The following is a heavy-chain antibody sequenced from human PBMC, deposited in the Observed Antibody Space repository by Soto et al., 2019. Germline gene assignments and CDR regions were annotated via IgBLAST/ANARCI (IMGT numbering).Heavy chain of an antibody. D-gene: IGHD2-15*01. CDR3: ARNCSGGSCSDPSRSLLDY. Sequence: QVQLVQSGAEVKKPGSSVKVSCKASGGTFSSYAISWVRQAPGQGLEWMGGIIPIFGTANYAQKFQGRVTITADESTSTADMEVSSLRSEDTAVYYCARNCSGGSCSDPSRSLLDYWGKGTLVTVSS. CDR1: GGTFSSYA. V-gene: IGHV1-69*01. CDR2: IIPIFGTA. J-gene: IGHJ4*02.